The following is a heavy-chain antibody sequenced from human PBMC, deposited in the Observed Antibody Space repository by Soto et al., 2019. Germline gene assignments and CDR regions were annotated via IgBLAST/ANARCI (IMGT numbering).Heavy chain of an antibody. CDR3: AKESPNLSAFVYLDY. CDR1: GVTFSSFT. CDR2: ISGGSDNT. V-gene: IGHV3-23*01. J-gene: IGHJ4*02. Sequence: EVQLLESGGGLVQPGGSLRLSCAASGVTFSSFTMSWVRQAPGKGLEWVSAISGGSDNTYYANSVRGRFTIYRDNSKNPLYLQMNSLRAEDTDVYYCAKESPNLSAFVYLDYWGQGTLVTVSS. D-gene: IGHD1-26*01.